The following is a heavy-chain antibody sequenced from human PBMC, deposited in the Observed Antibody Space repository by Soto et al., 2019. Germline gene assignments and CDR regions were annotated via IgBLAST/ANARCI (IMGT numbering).Heavy chain of an antibody. D-gene: IGHD3-3*01. Sequence: QVQLVQSGAEVKKPGASVKVSCKASGYTFTSYDINWVRQATGQGLEWMGWMNPNSGNTGYAQKFQGRVTMTRNTSISTAYMELSSLRSEDTAVYYCARAPALRITIFGVVITGYGMDVWGQGTTVTVSS. CDR3: ARAPALRITIFGVVITGYGMDV. J-gene: IGHJ6*02. CDR2: MNPNSGNT. CDR1: GYTFTSYD. V-gene: IGHV1-8*01.